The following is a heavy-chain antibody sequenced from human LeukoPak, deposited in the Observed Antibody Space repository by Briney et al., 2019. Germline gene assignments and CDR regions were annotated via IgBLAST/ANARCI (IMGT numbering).Heavy chain of an antibody. D-gene: IGHD6-19*01. J-gene: IGHJ4*02. CDR2: ISSSSSYI. V-gene: IGHV3-21*01. Sequence: GGSLRLSCAASGFTFSSYSMNWVRQAPGKGLEWVSSISSSSSYIYYADSVKGRFTISRDNAKNSLYLQMNSLRAEDTAVYYCAKVGTYSSGWYSGWGQGTLVTVSS. CDR3: AKVGTYSSGWYSG. CDR1: GFTFSSYS.